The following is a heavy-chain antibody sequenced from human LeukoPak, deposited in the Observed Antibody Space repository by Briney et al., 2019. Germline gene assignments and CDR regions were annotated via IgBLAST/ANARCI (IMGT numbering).Heavy chain of an antibody. D-gene: IGHD2-2*02. J-gene: IGHJ1*01. Sequence: GRSLRLSCAASGFTFSSYGMHWVRQAPGKGLEWVAVIWYDGSNKYYADSVKGRFTISRDNSKNTLYLQMNSLRAGDTAVYYCAREAVVVPAAIGYFQHWGQGTLVTVSS. CDR3: AREAVVVPAAIGYFQH. CDR1: GFTFSSYG. CDR2: IWYDGSNK. V-gene: IGHV3-33*01.